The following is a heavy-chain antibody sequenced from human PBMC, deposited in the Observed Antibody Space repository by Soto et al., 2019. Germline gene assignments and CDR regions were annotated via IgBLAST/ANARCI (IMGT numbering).Heavy chain of an antibody. CDR1: GGSISSYY. Sequence: QVQLQESGPGLVKPSETLSLTCTVSGGSISSYYWSWIRQPPGKGLEWIGYIYYSGSTNYNPSLKSRVTISVDTSKNQFSLKLSTVTAVDTAVYYCARRYSSSFDYWGQGTLVTVSS. CDR2: IYYSGST. V-gene: IGHV4-59*08. CDR3: ARRYSSSFDY. J-gene: IGHJ4*02. D-gene: IGHD6-13*01.